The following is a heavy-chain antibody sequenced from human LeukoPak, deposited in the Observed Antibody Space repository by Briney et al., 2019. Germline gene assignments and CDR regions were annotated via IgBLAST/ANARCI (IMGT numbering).Heavy chain of an antibody. Sequence: SETLSLTCTVSGGSISSSSYYWGWIRQPPGKGLEWIGSIYYSGSTYYNPSLKSRVTISVDTSKNQFSLKLSSVTAADTAVYYCARSRDSTYYFDCWGQGTLVTVSS. CDR3: ARSRDSTYYFDC. V-gene: IGHV4-39*07. CDR1: GGSISSSSYY. J-gene: IGHJ4*02. D-gene: IGHD6-13*01. CDR2: IYYSGST.